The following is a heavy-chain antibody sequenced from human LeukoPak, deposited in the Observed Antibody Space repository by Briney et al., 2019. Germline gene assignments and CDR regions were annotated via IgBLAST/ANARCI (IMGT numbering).Heavy chain of an antibody. Sequence: SETLSLTCTVSGGSISSGGYYWSWIRQHPGKGLEWIVYIYYSGSTYYNPSLKSRVTVSVDTSKNQFSLQLSSVTAADTAVYYCARAPLWSGDYLYYYYGMDVWGQGTTVTVSS. CDR1: GGSISSGGYY. CDR3: ARAPLWSGDYLYYYYGMDV. CDR2: IYYSGST. D-gene: IGHD3-3*01. J-gene: IGHJ6*02. V-gene: IGHV4-31*03.